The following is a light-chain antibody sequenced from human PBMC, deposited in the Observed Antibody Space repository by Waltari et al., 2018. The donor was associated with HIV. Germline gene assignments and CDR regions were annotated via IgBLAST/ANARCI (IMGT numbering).Light chain of an antibody. Sequence: EIVVTQIPATLSLSPGERATLSCRFSQRVSIYFAWYRQKPGQAPRLLIYDASTSAAGIPTMLSGSGSEPDFTLTISSLEPDDSAVYYCQQRGVWPLTFGQGTRLEIK. CDR1: QRVSIY. V-gene: IGKV3-11*01. CDR2: DAS. J-gene: IGKJ5*01. CDR3: QQRGVWPLT.